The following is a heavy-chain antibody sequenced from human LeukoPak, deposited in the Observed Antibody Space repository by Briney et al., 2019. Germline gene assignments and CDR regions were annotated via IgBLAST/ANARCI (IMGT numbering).Heavy chain of an antibody. CDR2: LYNTGSTDNT. Sequence: PSETLSLTCTVSGDSITNYNYHWGWIRQPPGKGLEWIGRLYNTGSTDNTDSNPSLQSRVTISADPSMNQFSLRLTSVTAADMAVYYCARGAPVAGPYYFDYWGQGALVTVSS. J-gene: IGHJ4*02. V-gene: IGHV4-39*07. CDR1: GDSITNYNYH. CDR3: ARGAPVAGPYYFDY. D-gene: IGHD2-15*01.